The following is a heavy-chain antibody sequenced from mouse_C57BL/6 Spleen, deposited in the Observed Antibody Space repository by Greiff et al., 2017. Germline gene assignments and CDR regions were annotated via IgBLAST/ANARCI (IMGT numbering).Heavy chain of an antibody. CDR3: ARAYYDYDDY. V-gene: IGHV5-17*01. D-gene: IGHD2-4*01. CDR2: LSSGSSTI. J-gene: IGHJ2*01. Sequence: DVHLVESGGGLVKPGGSLKLSCAASGFTFSDYGMHWVRQAPEKGLEWVAYLSSGSSTIYYADKVKGRFTISRDNAKNTLFLQMTSLRSEDTAMYYCARAYYDYDDYWGQGTTLTVSS. CDR1: GFTFSDYG.